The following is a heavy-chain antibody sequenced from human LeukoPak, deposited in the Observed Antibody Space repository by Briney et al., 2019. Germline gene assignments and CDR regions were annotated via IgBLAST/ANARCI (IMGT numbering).Heavy chain of an antibody. CDR2: ISGSGGST. V-gene: IGHV3-23*01. D-gene: IGHD3-22*01. CDR1: GFTFSSYA. Sequence: HPGGSLRLSCAAAGFTFSSYAMSWVRQAPGKGLEWVSAISGSGGSTYYADSVKGRFTISRDNSKNTLYLQMNSLRAEDTAVYYCAKGDSGYYPNWFDPWGQGTLVTVSS. J-gene: IGHJ5*02. CDR3: AKGDSGYYPNWFDP.